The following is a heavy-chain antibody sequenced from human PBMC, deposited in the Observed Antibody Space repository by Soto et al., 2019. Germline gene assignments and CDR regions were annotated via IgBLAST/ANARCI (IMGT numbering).Heavy chain of an antibody. J-gene: IGHJ6*03. D-gene: IGHD4-17*01. V-gene: IGHV4-34*01. Sequence: SETLSLTCAVYGGSFSGYYWSWIRQPPGKGLEWIGEINHSGSTNYNPSLKSRVTISVDTSKNQFSLKLSSVTAADTAVYYCARGYPAEMTTVTYYYMDVWGKGTTVTVSS. CDR1: GGSFSGYY. CDR3: ARGYPAEMTTVTYYYMDV. CDR2: INHSGST.